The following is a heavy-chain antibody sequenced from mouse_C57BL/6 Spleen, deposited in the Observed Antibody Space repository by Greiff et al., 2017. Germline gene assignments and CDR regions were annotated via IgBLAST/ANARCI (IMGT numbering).Heavy chain of an antibody. V-gene: IGHV14-1*01. CDR2: IDPEDGDT. D-gene: IGHD1-1*01. CDR3: TTSGYGSSYDY. CDR1: GFNIKDYY. Sequence: EVQLQQSGAELVRPGASVKLSCTASGFNIKDYYMHWVKQRPEQGLEWIGRIDPEDGDTEYALKFQGKATMTADTSSNTAYLQLSSLTSEDTAVYYCTTSGYGSSYDYWGQGTTLTVSS. J-gene: IGHJ2*01.